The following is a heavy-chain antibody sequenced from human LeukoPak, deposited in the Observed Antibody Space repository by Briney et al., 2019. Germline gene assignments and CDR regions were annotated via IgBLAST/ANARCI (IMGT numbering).Heavy chain of an antibody. Sequence: GGSLRLSCAASGFTFSSYGMHWVRQAPGKGLEWVGRIKSKTDGGTTDYAAPVKGRFTISRDDSKNTLYLQMNSLKTEDTAVYYCTVDLWFGELLYNYWGQGTLVTVSS. CDR1: GFTFSSYG. CDR2: IKSKTDGGTT. D-gene: IGHD3-10*01. CDR3: TVDLWFGELLYNY. V-gene: IGHV3-15*07. J-gene: IGHJ4*02.